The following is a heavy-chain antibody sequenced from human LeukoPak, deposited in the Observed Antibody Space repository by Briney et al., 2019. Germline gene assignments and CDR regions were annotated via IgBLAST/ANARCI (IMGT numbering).Heavy chain of an antibody. V-gene: IGHV3-23*01. CDR3: AKDDGGSPPDAFDI. D-gene: IGHD3-10*01. J-gene: IGHJ3*02. Sequence: GGSLRLSCAASGLTVSSNYMSWVRQAPGKGLEWVSTINYSGGTTYYADSVKGRFAISRDSSKNTLYLQMSGLRGEDTAVYYCAKDDGGSPPDAFDIWGQGTLVTVSS. CDR1: GLTVSSNY. CDR2: INYSGGTT.